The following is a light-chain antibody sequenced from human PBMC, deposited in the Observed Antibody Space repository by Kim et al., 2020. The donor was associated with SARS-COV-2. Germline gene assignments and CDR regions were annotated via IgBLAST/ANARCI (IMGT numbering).Light chain of an antibody. Sequence: DIQMTQSPSSLSASVGDRVTITCQASQDISDYLNWYQQKPGHAPELLIYVASTVQDGVPSRFSGGGSGTEFTFTISSLQPEDIATYFCQQYNKPPYTFGQGTKLEI. V-gene: IGKV1-33*01. CDR3: QQYNKPPYT. CDR1: QDISDY. J-gene: IGKJ2*01. CDR2: VAS.